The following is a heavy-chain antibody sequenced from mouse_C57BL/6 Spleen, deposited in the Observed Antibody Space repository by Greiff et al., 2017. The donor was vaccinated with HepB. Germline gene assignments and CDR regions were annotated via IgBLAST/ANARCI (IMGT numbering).Heavy chain of an antibody. Sequence: VQLQQSGAELVRPGASVTLSCKASGYTFTDYEMHWVKQTPVHGLEWIGAIDPETGGTAYNQKFKGKAILTADKSSSTAYMELRSLTSEDSAVYYCTSTIVTTVFDYWGQGTTLTVSS. J-gene: IGHJ2*01. V-gene: IGHV1-15*01. CDR1: GYTFTDYE. CDR3: TSTIVTTVFDY. D-gene: IGHD2-5*01. CDR2: IDPETGGT.